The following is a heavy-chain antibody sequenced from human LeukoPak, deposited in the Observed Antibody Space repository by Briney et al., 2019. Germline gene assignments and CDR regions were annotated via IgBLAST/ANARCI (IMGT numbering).Heavy chain of an antibody. D-gene: IGHD1-26*01. Sequence: SETLSLTCTVSGGSSSSSSYYWGWLRQPPGKGPEWIGGIYYSGSTHYNPSLKSRVTISVDTSKNPFSLKLSSVTAADTAVYYCAGSGSYLYYFDYWGQGTLVTVSS. CDR1: GGSSSSSSYY. V-gene: IGHV4-39*01. CDR2: IYYSGST. CDR3: AGSGSYLYYFDY. J-gene: IGHJ4*02.